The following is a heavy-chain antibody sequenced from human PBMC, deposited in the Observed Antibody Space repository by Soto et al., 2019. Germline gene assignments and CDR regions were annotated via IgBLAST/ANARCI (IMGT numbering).Heavy chain of an antibody. CDR2: IYTSGST. J-gene: IGHJ5*02. D-gene: IGHD3-3*01. CDR1: GGSISSYY. Sequence: SETLSFTCTVSGGSISSYYWSWIRQPAGKGLEWIGRIYTSGSTNYNPSLKSRVTMSVDTSKNQFSLKLSSVTAADTAVYYCARDRGTYDFWSGYSTAGWFDPWGQGTLVTVSS. CDR3: ARDRGTYDFWSGYSTAGWFDP. V-gene: IGHV4-4*07.